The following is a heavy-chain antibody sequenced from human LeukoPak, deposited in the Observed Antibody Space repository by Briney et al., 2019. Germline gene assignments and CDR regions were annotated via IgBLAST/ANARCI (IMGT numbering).Heavy chain of an antibody. CDR3: AKQVERRGALDY. CDR2: ISWSGGII. Sequence: PGRSLRLSCTASGFTFDDYSTHWVRQAPGKGLEWVSGISWSGGIIGYADSVKGRFTISRDNAKNSLYLQMSSLRADDMALYYCAKQVERRGALDYWGQGTLVTVSS. J-gene: IGHJ4*02. V-gene: IGHV3-9*03. D-gene: IGHD1-1*01. CDR1: GFTFDDYS.